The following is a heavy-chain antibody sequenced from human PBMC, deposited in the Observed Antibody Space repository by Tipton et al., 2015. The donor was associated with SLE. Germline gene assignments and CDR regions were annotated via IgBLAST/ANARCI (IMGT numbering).Heavy chain of an antibody. CDR3: ARRNSESGAFDM. Sequence: GSLRLSCAASGFSFSTSAMTWVRQAPGKGLDWVSAISARSDSTYYADSVKGRFTISRDNSKNTLYLQMNSLRAEDTAVYYCARRNSESGAFDMWGQGTLVTVSS. J-gene: IGHJ3*02. CDR2: ISARSDST. V-gene: IGHV3-23*01. CDR1: GFSFSTSA. D-gene: IGHD3-10*01.